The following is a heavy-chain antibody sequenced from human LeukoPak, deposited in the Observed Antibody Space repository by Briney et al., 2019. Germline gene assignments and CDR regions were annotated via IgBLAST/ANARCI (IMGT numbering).Heavy chain of an antibody. Sequence: PSETLSLTCAVSGGSISSGGYSWSWIRQPPGKGLEWIGYIYHSGSTYYNPSLKSRVTISVDRSKNQFSLKLSSVTAADTAVYYCASSGSGSYESWFDPWGQGTLVTVSS. CDR1: GGSISSGGYS. CDR3: ASSGSGSYESWFDP. V-gene: IGHV4-30-2*01. CDR2: IYHSGST. J-gene: IGHJ5*02. D-gene: IGHD1-26*01.